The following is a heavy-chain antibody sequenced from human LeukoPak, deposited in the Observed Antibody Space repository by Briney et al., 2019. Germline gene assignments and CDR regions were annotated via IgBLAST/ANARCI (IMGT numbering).Heavy chain of an antibody. CDR2: INPNSGGT. V-gene: IGHV1-2*06. CDR3: ARDTGYSRIGWASYYYMDV. J-gene: IGHJ6*03. Sequence: ASVKVSCKASGYTFTGYYIHWVRQAPGQGLEWMGRINPNSGGTNYAQKFQGRVTMTRDTSISTAYMELSRLRSDDTAVYYCARDTGYSRIGWASYYYMDVWGKGTTVTVSS. CDR1: GYTFTGYY. D-gene: IGHD6-13*01.